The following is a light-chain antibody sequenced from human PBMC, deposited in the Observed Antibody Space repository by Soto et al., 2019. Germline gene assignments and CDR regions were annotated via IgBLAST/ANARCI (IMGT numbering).Light chain of an antibody. CDR2: GAS. CDR1: RSVSSF. CDR3: QQLSNRWT. Sequence: IVLTQSPATLSLSPGERATLSCRASRSVSSFLAWYQQKPGQSPRLLIYGASKRATGIPARFSGSGSGTDFTLTISGLEPEDFAVYYCQQLSNRWTFGQGTKVEIK. V-gene: IGKV3-11*01. J-gene: IGKJ1*01.